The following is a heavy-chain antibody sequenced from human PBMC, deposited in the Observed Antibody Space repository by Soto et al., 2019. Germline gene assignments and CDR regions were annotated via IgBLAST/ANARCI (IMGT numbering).Heavy chain of an antibody. Sequence: EVQLLESGGGLVQPGGYLRLSCAASGFTFSSYAMSWVRQAPGKGLEWVSAISGSGGSTYYADSVKGRFTISRDNSKNTLYLQMNSLRAEDTAVYYCAVGEYSSSVIQIYYYYYMDVLGKGTTVTVSS. J-gene: IGHJ6*03. CDR1: GFTFSSYA. CDR2: ISGSGGST. CDR3: AVGEYSSSVIQIYYYYYMDV. D-gene: IGHD6-13*01. V-gene: IGHV3-23*01.